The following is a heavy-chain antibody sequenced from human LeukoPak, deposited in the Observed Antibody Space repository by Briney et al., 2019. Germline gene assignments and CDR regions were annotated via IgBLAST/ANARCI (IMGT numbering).Heavy chain of an antibody. Sequence: ASVKVSCKASGYTFGAYYMYWVRQAPGQGLEWMGWIYPNSGGTNYAQKFQGRVTVTRDTSISTAYMELSRLRSDDTAVYYCAREAYDSGSFRTDYYYMDVWGKGTTVTISS. D-gene: IGHD3-10*01. CDR2: IYPNSGGT. CDR3: AREAYDSGSFRTDYYYMDV. V-gene: IGHV1-2*02. CDR1: GYTFGAYY. J-gene: IGHJ6*03.